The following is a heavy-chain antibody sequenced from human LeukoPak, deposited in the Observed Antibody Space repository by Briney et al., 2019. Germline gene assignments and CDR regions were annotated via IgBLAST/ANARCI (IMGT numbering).Heavy chain of an antibody. Sequence: QPGGSLRLSCAASGFTFSVFGMNWVRQAPGKGLEWVSYITSSSSTMYYADSVKGRFTISRDNAKNSLFLQMNSLRAEDTAVYYCARDYVWGSRLYYFDYWGQGTLVTVSS. CDR1: GFTFSVFG. CDR2: ITSSSSTM. D-gene: IGHD3-16*01. V-gene: IGHV3-48*01. J-gene: IGHJ4*02. CDR3: ARDYVWGSRLYYFDY.